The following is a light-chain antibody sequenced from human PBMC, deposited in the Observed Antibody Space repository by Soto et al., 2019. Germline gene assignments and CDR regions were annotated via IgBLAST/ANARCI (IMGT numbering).Light chain of an antibody. V-gene: IGKV3-20*01. J-gene: IGKJ1*01. CDR3: QQCGSSRWT. CDR1: QSVNSSY. CDR2: AAS. Sequence: VLTQSPCTLSLSPGERITLSCRASQSVNSSYLAWYQQKPGQAPRLLIYAASSWATGIPDRFSGSGSGTDFTLTISSLEPEDFAVYYCQQCGSSRWTFGQGTRVEIK.